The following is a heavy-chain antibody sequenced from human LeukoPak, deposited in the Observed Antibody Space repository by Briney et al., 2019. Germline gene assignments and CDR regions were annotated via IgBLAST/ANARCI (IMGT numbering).Heavy chain of an antibody. Sequence: ASVKVSCKASGYTFTSYAMHWVRQAPGQRLEWMGWINAGNGNTKYSQKFQGRVTITRDTSASTAYMELSSLRSEDTAVYYCARDPRFVRAMQQPAVHVWGQGTTVTVSS. J-gene: IGHJ6*02. CDR2: INAGNGNT. CDR1: GYTFTSYA. D-gene: IGHD3-10*02. V-gene: IGHV1-3*01. CDR3: ARDPRFVRAMQQPAVHV.